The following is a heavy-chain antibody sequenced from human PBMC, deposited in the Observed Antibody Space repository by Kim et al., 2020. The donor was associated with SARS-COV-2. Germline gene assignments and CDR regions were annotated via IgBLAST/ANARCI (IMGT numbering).Heavy chain of an antibody. J-gene: IGHJ3*02. CDR2: IKQDGSEK. D-gene: IGHD6-6*01. CDR1: GFTFSSSW. Sequence: GGSLRLSCAASGFTFSSSWMSWVRQAPGKGLEWVANIKQDGSEKYYVDSVKGRFTISRDNAKNSLYLQMNSLRAEDTAVYYCARGGDSSSLGVDAFDILGQGTMVTVSS. V-gene: IGHV3-7*01. CDR3: ARGGDSSSLGVDAFDI.